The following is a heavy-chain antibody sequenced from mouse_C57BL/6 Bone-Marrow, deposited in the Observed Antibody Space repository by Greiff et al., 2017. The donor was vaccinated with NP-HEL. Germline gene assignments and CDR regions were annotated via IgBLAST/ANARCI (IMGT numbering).Heavy chain of an antibody. CDR3: ARHEGDYVWFAY. CDR2: FYPGSGSI. V-gene: IGHV1-62-2*01. J-gene: IGHJ3*01. D-gene: IGHD2-4*01. CDR1: GYTFTEYT. Sequence: VKLMESGAELVKPGASVKLSCKASGYTFTEYTIHWVKQRSGQGLEWIGWFYPGSGSIKYNEKFKDQATLTADKSSSTVYMERSRLTSEVSAVYFCARHEGDYVWFAYWGQGTLVTVSA.